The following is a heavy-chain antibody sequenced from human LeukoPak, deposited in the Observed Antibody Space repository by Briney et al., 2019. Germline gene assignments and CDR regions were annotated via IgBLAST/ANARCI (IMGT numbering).Heavy chain of an antibody. CDR3: ARQRGYRMTKDGFDV. V-gene: IGHV5-51*01. CDR1: GYTFSDYW. CDR2: IYPDDSET. Sequence: GEPLKISCKASGYTFSDYWIGWVRHVPGKGLEWMTIIYPDDSETRYSPSLQGQVTISADKSINTAYLQWSSLKASDSGMYYCARQRGYRMTKDGFDVWGQGTMVTVSS. D-gene: IGHD5-18*01. J-gene: IGHJ3*01.